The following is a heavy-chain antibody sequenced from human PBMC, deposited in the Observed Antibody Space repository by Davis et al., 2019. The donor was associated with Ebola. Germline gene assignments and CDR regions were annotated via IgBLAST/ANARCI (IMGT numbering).Heavy chain of an antibody. CDR3: ARDIVDAAICGMDV. Sequence: GESLKISCAASGFTVSANYMSWVRQAPGKGLEWVSSISDWSAYMSYADSVRGRFTISRDNAKNSLYLQMNSLRAEDTAVYYCARDIVDAAICGMDVWGQGTTVSVSS. CDR2: ISDWSAYM. CDR1: GFTVSANY. V-gene: IGHV3-21*01. J-gene: IGHJ6*02. D-gene: IGHD5-18*01.